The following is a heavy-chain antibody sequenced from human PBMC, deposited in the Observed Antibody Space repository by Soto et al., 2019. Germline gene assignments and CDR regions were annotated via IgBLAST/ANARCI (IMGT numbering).Heavy chain of an antibody. D-gene: IGHD2-15*01. CDR3: ARELPPDL. CDR1: GFSFSKYA. J-gene: IGHJ5*02. CDR2: LWSAGLT. Sequence: EVQLVESGGGLVKPGGSLTLSCVASGFSFSKYAMNWVRQAPGKGLEWVSILWSAGLTYYADSVKGRFTISRDNSKNTLYLQMKSLKAEDSAVYYCARELPPDLWGQGTLVTVSS. V-gene: IGHV3-66*01.